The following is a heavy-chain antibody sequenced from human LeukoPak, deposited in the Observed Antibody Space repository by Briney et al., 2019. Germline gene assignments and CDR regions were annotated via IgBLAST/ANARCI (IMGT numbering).Heavy chain of an antibody. CDR1: GYSFTSYW. J-gene: IGHJ4*02. V-gene: IGHV5-51*01. CDR2: IYPGYSDN. CDR3: GRGIRGDVYSTYCYDSSGYYHPTVGIDY. Sequence: GESLKISCKGSGYSFTSYWIGWVRQMPGKGLGWIGIIYPGYSDNRLSPYVQGQVTISPDKSIHTGYHQWSSLKASDTGRLYCGRGIRGDVYSTYCYDSSGYYHPTVGIDYWGERTLVTVSS. D-gene: IGHD3-22*01.